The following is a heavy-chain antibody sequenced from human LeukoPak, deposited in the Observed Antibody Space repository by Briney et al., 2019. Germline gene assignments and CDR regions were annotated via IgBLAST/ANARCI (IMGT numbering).Heavy chain of an antibody. V-gene: IGHV1-69*13. CDR1: GGTFSSYA. Sequence: ASVKVSCKASGGTFSSYAISWVRQAPGQGLEWMGGIIPIFGTANYAQKFQGRVTITADESTSTAYMELSSLRSDDTAVYYCARGWAAAGTLRYNWFDPRGQGTLVTVSS. CDR3: ARGWAAAGTLRYNWFDP. CDR2: IIPIFGTA. J-gene: IGHJ5*02. D-gene: IGHD6-13*01.